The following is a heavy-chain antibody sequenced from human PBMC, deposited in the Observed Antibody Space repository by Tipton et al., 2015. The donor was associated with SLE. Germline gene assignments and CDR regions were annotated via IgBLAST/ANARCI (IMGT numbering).Heavy chain of an antibody. CDR1: GDSISSSSHL. D-gene: IGHD4-17*01. CDR3: ARLPTGFPNWFDP. J-gene: IGHJ5*02. V-gene: IGHV4-39*01. Sequence: TLSLTCSVSGDSISSSSHLWGWIRQPPGKGLEWIGNMHYSGTTDYNPSLTSRVTISVDTSKNKFSLQLVFVTAADTAVYYCARLPTGFPNWFDPWGQGTLVTVSS. CDR2: MHYSGTT.